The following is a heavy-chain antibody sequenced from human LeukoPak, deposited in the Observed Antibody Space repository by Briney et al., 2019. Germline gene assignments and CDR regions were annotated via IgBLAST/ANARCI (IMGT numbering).Heavy chain of an antibody. CDR1: GYSFTTYW. V-gene: IGHV5-51*01. D-gene: IGHD3-10*01. Sequence: GESLKISCKSSGYSFTTYWIGWVRQLPGKGLEWMGIIYPGDSDTRYSPSFEGQVTISADKSISTAYLQWSSLKASDTAMYYCARLLYYYGSGSFRGLGYWGQGTLVTVSS. J-gene: IGHJ4*02. CDR2: IYPGDSDT. CDR3: ARLLYYYGSGSFRGLGY.